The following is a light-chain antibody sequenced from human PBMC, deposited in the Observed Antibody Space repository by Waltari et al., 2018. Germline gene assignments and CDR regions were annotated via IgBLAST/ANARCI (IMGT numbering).Light chain of an antibody. J-gene: IGKJ2*01. Sequence: DIQVTQSPSSLSASVGDRVSITCRASQDISKSVAWYQQRPGKAPKLLLTAASRLEEGVPSRFSGRGSGTVYTLTISRLQPEDFANYYCQQYYSEPLFTFGQGTELELK. CDR3: QQYYSEPLFT. CDR2: AAS. V-gene: IGKV1-NL1*01. CDR1: QDISKS.